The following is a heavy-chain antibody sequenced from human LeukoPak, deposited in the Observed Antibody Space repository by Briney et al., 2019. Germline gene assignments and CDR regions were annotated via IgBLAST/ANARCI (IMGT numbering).Heavy chain of an antibody. CDR3: ARLRLNYYDSSGYLDY. Sequence: ASVTVSCTASGGTFSSYAISWVRQAPGQGLEWMGGIIPIFGTANYAQKFQGRVTITADESTSTAYMELSSLRSEDTAVYYCARLRLNYYDSSGYLDYWGQGTLVTVSS. J-gene: IGHJ4*02. V-gene: IGHV1-69*01. CDR2: IIPIFGTA. D-gene: IGHD3-22*01. CDR1: GGTFSSYA.